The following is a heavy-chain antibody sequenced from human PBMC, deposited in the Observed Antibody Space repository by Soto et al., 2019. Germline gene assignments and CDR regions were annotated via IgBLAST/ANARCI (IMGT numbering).Heavy chain of an antibody. CDR2: ISGSGDST. V-gene: IGHV3-23*01. CDR3: AKAPYYDILTGYYPSRLFDY. Sequence: GGSLRLSCAASGFTFSSYAMSWVRQAPGKGLEWASAISGSGDSTYYADSVKGRFTISRDNSKNTLYLQMNSLRAEDTAVYYCAKAPYYDILTGYYPSRLFDYWGQGTLVTVSS. CDR1: GFTFSSYA. J-gene: IGHJ4*02. D-gene: IGHD3-9*01.